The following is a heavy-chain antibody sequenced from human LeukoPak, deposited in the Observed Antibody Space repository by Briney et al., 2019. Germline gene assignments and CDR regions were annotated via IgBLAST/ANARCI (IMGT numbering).Heavy chain of an antibody. J-gene: IGHJ4*02. Sequence: SETLSLTCAVYGGSFSGYYWSWIRQPPGKGLEWIGEINHSGSTNYNPSLKSRVTISVDTSKNQFSLKLSSVTAADTAVYYCARGLSAIVYWGQGTLVTVPS. V-gene: IGHV4-34*01. CDR1: GGSFSGYY. CDR2: INHSGST. CDR3: ARGLSAIVY. D-gene: IGHD2-15*01.